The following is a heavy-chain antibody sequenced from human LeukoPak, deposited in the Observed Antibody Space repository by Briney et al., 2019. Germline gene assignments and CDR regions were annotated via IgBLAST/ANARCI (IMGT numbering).Heavy chain of an antibody. J-gene: IGHJ4*02. D-gene: IGHD4-17*01. CDR1: VYTFTRYV. Sequence: GASVKVSSMASVYTFTRYVIYWVRQAPGQGLGWMGWMNPNSGNTGYTQKLQGRVTISRDTSIRTAYMELSSLRSDDTAVYYCTRGRARGDYYFDYWRQGTLVTVSS. CDR3: TRGRARGDYYFDY. CDR2: MNPNSGNT. V-gene: IGHV1-8*01.